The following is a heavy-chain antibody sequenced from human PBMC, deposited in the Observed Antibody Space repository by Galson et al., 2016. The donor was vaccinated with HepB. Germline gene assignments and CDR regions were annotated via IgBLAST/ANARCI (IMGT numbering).Heavy chain of an antibody. V-gene: IGHV3-74*01. D-gene: IGHD4-23*01. CDR2: IYCDGSIS. Sequence: SLRLSCAASGFDFSNHWMHWVRQDLGKGLVWVARIYCDGSISYYADSVKGRFTISRDNAKNTLYLQMISLRAEDTAVYFCVRYNSVVRGTAYNWFDPWGRGTLVTVSS. CDR3: VRYNSVVRGTAYNWFDP. CDR1: GFDFSNHW. J-gene: IGHJ5*01.